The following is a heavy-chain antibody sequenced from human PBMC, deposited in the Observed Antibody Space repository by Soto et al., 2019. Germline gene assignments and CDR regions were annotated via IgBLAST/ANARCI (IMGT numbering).Heavy chain of an antibody. CDR3: ARASYYYDSSGYRNWFDP. Sequence: ASVKVSCKASGGTFSCYTISWVRQAPGQGLEWMGRIIPILGIANYAQKFQGRVTITADKSTSTAYMELSSLRSEDTAVYYCARASYYYDSSGYRNWFDPWGQGTLVTVSS. CDR2: IIPILGIA. CDR1: GGTFSCYT. D-gene: IGHD3-22*01. J-gene: IGHJ5*02. V-gene: IGHV1-69*02.